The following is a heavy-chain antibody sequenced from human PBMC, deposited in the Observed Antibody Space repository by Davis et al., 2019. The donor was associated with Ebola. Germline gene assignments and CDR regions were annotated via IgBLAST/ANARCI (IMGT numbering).Heavy chain of an antibody. V-gene: IGHV3-66*01. CDR3: ARSRGVRYFDWLLGFDY. CDR1: GFTVSSNY. J-gene: IGHJ4*02. D-gene: IGHD3-9*01. Sequence: GESLKISCAASGFTVSSNYMSWVRQAPGKGLEWVSVIYSGGSTYYADSVKGRFTISRDNSKNTLYLRMNSLRAEDTAVYYCARSRGVRYFDWLLGFDYWGQGTLVTVSS. CDR2: IYSGGST.